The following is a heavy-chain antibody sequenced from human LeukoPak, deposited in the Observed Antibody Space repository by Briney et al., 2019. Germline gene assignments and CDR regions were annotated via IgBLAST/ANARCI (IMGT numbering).Heavy chain of an antibody. CDR1: GGSFSGYY. Sequence: SETLFLTCAVYGGSFSGYYWSWIRQPPGKGLEWIGEINHSGSTNYNPSLKSRVTISVDTSKNQFSLKLSSVTAADTAVYYCARNKVRGKYYYYGMDVWGQGTTVTVSS. CDR2: INHSGST. J-gene: IGHJ6*02. D-gene: IGHD3-10*01. CDR3: ARNKVRGKYYYYGMDV. V-gene: IGHV4-34*01.